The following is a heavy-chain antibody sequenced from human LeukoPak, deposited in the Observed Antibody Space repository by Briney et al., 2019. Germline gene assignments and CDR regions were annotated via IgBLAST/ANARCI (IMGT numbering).Heavy chain of an antibody. J-gene: IGHJ4*02. CDR1: GFTFSSYG. V-gene: IGHV3-23*01. CDR2: ISGSGGST. CDR3: AKDRPTVYSSSWLHFLDS. D-gene: IGHD6-13*01. Sequence: GGSLRLSCAASGFTFSSYGMIWVRQAPGKGLERVSGISGSGGSTYLADSVKGRFTISRDNSKNTLYLQMNSLRADDTAVYYCAKDRPTVYSSSWLHFLDSWGQGTLVTVSS.